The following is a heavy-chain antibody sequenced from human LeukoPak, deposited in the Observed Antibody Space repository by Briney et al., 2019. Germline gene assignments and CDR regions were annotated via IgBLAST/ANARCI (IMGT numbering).Heavy chain of an antibody. CDR2: IMHLFGTA. CDR1: GGTFNNYA. Sequence: SVKVSCKTSGGTFNNYAISWVRQAPGQGLEWRGGIMHLFGTAGYTQKFQGRLPIPKHESTRTVYLELTSLTSDDTAVYYCARDVHGDYGSGWFDPWGQGTLVSVSS. D-gene: IGHD4-17*01. J-gene: IGHJ5*02. V-gene: IGHV1-69*05. CDR3: ARDVHGDYGSGWFDP.